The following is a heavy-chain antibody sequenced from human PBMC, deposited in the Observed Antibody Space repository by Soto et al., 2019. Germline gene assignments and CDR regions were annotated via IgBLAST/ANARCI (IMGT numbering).Heavy chain of an antibody. CDR2: ISGSGGST. V-gene: IGHV3-23*01. CDR1: GFTFSSYA. J-gene: IGHJ6*03. D-gene: IGHD6-6*01. Sequence: GGSLRLSCAASGFTFSSYAMSWVRQAPGKGLEWVSAISGSGGSTYYAESVKGRFTISRDNSKNTLYLQMNSLRAEDTAVYYCARRGIAARHYYYMDVWGKGTTVTVSS. CDR3: ARRGIAARHYYYMDV.